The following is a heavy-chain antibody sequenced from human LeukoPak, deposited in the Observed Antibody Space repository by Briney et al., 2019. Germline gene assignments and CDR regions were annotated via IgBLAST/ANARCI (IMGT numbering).Heavy chain of an antibody. CDR1: GYSISSGYY. J-gene: IGHJ3*02. CDR2: IYHSGST. V-gene: IGHV4-38-2*02. D-gene: IGHD3-3*01. CDR3: ARIYDFWSGYYTGSAFDI. Sequence: TSETLSLTCTVSGYSISSGYYWGWIRQPPGKGLEWIGSIYHSGSTYYNPSLKSRVTMSVDTSKNQFSLKLSSVTAADTAVYYCARIYDFWSGYYTGSAFDIWGQGTMVTVSS.